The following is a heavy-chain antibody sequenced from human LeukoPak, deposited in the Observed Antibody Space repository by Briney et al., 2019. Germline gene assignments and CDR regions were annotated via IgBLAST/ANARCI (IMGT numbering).Heavy chain of an antibody. V-gene: IGHV3-7*03. CDR2: INEDGGGK. J-gene: IGHJ5*02. CDR1: GFTFSNYW. Sequence: PGGSLRLSCAASGFTFSNYWMTWVRQAPGKGLEWVANINEDGGGKNYVDSVRGRFTISRDNAKNSVYLQMNSLRGEDTAVYYCATDGAGFDTWGQGVLVTVSS. CDR3: ATDGAGFDT.